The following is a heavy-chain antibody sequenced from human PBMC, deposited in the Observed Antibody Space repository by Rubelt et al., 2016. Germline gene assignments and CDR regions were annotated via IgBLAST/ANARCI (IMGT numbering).Heavy chain of an antibody. D-gene: IGHD3-10*01. CDR1: GFTFSIYR. V-gene: IGHV3-21*02. Sequence: EIQLVESGGGLVKPGGSLRLSCAASGFTFSIYRMKWVRQAPGKGLEWVSSISSVGDYIYYADSVRGRFTISRDNAKNSLYLEMNSLRAGDTAVYYCARGLKGRDSPLDAFDCWGQGTMVTVSS. CDR2: ISSVGDYI. J-gene: IGHJ3*01. CDR3: ARGLKGRDSPLDAFDC.